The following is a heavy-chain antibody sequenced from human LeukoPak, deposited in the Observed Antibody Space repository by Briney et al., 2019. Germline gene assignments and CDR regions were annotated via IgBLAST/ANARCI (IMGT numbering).Heavy chain of an antibody. J-gene: IGHJ4*02. V-gene: IGHV1-18*01. CDR2: ISAYNGNT. CDR3: ARARYYDFWSGYQTPDY. CDR1: GYTFTSYG. Sequence: ASVKVSCKASGYTFTSYGISWVRQAPGQGLEWMGWISAYNGNTNYAQKLQGRVTMTTDTSTSTAYMELRSLRSDDTAVYYCARARYYDFWSGYQTPDYWGQGTLVTVSS. D-gene: IGHD3-3*01.